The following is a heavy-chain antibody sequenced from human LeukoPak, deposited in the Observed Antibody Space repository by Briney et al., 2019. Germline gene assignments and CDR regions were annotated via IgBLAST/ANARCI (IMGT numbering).Heavy chain of an antibody. V-gene: IGHV1-69*02. Sequence: SVKVSCKASGGTFSSYTISWVRQAPGQGLEWMGRIIPILGIANYAQKFQGRVTITADKSTSTAYMELSSLRSEDTAVYYWASCHYDSWSAYYPRGQGTLVTVSS. CDR3: ASCHYDSWSAYYP. D-gene: IGHD3-3*01. CDR2: IIPILGIA. J-gene: IGHJ5*02. CDR1: GGTFSSYT.